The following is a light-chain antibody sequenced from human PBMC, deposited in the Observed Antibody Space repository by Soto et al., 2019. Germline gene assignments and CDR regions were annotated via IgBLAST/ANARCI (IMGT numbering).Light chain of an antibody. CDR3: SSYAGSNNLYV. CDR2: EVT. Sequence: QSALTQPPSASGSLGQSVTISCTGTSSDVGGYKYVSWYQQHPGKAPKLMIYEVTKRPSGVPDRFSGSKSGNAASLTVSGLQAEDEADYYCSSYAGSNNLYVFGTGTKLTVL. V-gene: IGLV2-8*01. CDR1: SSDVGGYKY. J-gene: IGLJ1*01.